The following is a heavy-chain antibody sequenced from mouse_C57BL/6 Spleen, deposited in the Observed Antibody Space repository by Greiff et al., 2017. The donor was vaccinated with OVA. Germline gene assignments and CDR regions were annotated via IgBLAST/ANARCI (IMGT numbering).Heavy chain of an antibody. D-gene: IGHD6-2*01. V-gene: IGHV3-6*01. J-gene: IGHJ1*03. Sequence: EVQLQESGPGLVKPSQSLSLTCSVTGYSITSGYYWNWIRQFPGNKLEWMGYISYDGSNNYNPSLKNRISITRDTSKNQFFLKLNSVTTEDTATYYCARTEFSYWYFDVWGTGTTVTVSS. CDR2: ISYDGSN. CDR1: GYSITSGYY. CDR3: ARTEFSYWYFDV.